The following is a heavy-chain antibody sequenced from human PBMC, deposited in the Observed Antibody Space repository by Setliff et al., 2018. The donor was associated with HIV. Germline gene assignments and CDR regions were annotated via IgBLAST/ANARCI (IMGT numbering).Heavy chain of an antibody. D-gene: IGHD6-19*01. CDR1: GFTFSNYG. CDR2: IRNDASNT. CDR3: AKTQGWYLIDY. V-gene: IGHV3-30*02. J-gene: IGHJ4*02. Sequence: GGSLRLSCAASGFTFSNYGMHWVRQAPGKGLEWVTFIRNDASNTYYADSVKGRFTISRDSSKNTLYQQMDSLRTEDTAVYYCAKTQGWYLIDYWGQGTLVTVSS.